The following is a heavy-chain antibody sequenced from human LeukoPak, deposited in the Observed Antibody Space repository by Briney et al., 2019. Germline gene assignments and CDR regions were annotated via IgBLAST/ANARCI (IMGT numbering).Heavy chain of an antibody. V-gene: IGHV3-7*01. J-gene: IGHJ4*02. CDR1: GFTSSSDW. Sequence: GGSLRLSCAASGFTSSSDWMRWVRQAPGKGLEWVAKIKQDGSEKYYVDSVKGRFTISRDNTKNSLYMQMNSLRAEDTAVYYCARNRGSSGWYEFDYWGQGTLVTVSS. D-gene: IGHD6-19*01. CDR2: IKQDGSEK. CDR3: ARNRGSSGWYEFDY.